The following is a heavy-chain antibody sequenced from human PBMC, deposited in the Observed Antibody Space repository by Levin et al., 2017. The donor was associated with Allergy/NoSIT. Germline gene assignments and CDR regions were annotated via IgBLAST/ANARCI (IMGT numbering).Heavy chain of an antibody. J-gene: IGHJ3*02. CDR3: AREIIEHTISYRHEEDAFDI. D-gene: IGHD3-16*02. Sequence: SQTLSLTCTVSGGSISSYYWSWIRQPPGKGLEWIGYIYSSGSTNYNPSLKSRVTISVDTSKNQFSLKLSSVTAADTAVYYCAREIIEHTISYRHEEDAFDIWGQGTMVTVSS. CDR1: GGSISSYY. CDR2: IYSSGST. V-gene: IGHV4-59*01.